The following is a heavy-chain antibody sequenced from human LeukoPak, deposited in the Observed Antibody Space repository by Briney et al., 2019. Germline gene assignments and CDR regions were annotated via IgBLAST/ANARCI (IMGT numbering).Heavy chain of an antibody. CDR3: AKAANYDILTGYYLDY. J-gene: IGHJ4*02. D-gene: IGHD3-9*01. CDR2: ITGDGDTT. CDR1: GFTFSSYA. V-gene: IGHV3-23*01. Sequence: GGSLRLSCAASGFTFSSYAMTWVRQAPGKGLEWVSAITGDGDTTYYADSVKGRFTISRDNSKNTLYLQMNNLRAEDTAIYYCAKAANYDILTGYYLDYWGQGTLVTVSS.